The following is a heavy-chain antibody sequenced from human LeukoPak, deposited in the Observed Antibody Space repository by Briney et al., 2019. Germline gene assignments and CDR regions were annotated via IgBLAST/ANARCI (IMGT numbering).Heavy chain of an antibody. Sequence: GGSLRLSCAASGFTFSSYWMSWVRQAPGKGLEWVANIKQDGSEKYYVDSVKGRFTISRDNAKNSLYLQMNSLRAEDTAVYYCARGRYCSSTSCPTRYYYYMDVWGKGTTVTVSS. CDR1: GFTFSSYW. CDR2: IKQDGSEK. CDR3: ARGRYCSSTSCPTRYYYYMDV. V-gene: IGHV3-7*01. J-gene: IGHJ6*03. D-gene: IGHD2-2*01.